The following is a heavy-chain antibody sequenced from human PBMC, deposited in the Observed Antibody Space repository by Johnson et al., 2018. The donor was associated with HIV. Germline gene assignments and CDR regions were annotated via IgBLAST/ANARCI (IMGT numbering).Heavy chain of an antibody. D-gene: IGHD6-6*01. V-gene: IGHV3-66*01. CDR2: LYIGGTS. J-gene: IGHJ3*02. CDR3: ARDRKWVAARSGDAFDI. CDR1: GFSVSRSY. Sequence: VQLVESGGGLVQPGGSLRLSCVTSGFSVSRSYMNWVRQAPGKGLEWVSTLYIGGTSYYADSVKGRFTISRDNAKNTLYLQMNSLRAEDTAVYYCARDRKWVAARSGDAFDIWGQGTMVTVSS.